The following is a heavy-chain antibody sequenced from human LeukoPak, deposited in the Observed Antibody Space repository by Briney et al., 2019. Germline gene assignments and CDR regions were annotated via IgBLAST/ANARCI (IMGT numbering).Heavy chain of an antibody. Sequence: SETLSLTCAVYGGSFSGYYWSWIRQPPGKGLEWIGEINHSGSTNYNPSRKSRVTISVDTSENQFSLKLSSVTAADTAVYYCARFSAYGDYAYWGQATLVTVSS. D-gene: IGHD4-17*01. CDR1: GGSFSGYY. CDR3: ARFSAYGDYAY. CDR2: INHSGST. V-gene: IGHV4-34*01. J-gene: IGHJ4*02.